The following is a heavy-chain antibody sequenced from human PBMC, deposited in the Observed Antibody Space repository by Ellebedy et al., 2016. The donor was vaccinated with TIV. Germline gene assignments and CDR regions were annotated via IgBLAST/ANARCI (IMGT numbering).Heavy chain of an antibody. Sequence: MPGGSLRLSCTVSGGSLGTYFWSWVRQPPGKGLEWIGYIYHIGTFNYNPSLESRVTMSVDTSENQFSLKLTSVTAADTAVYFCARSEKGFWSFFDSWGQGTLVTVSS. D-gene: IGHD2-8*02. CDR3: ARSEKGFWSFFDS. V-gene: IGHV4-59*08. CDR1: GGSLGTYF. J-gene: IGHJ4*02. CDR2: IYHIGTF.